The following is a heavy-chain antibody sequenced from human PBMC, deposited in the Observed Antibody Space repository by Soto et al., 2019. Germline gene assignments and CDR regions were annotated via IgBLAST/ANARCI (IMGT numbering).Heavy chain of an antibody. D-gene: IGHD2-8*01. CDR2: VNNGGGGT. Sequence: EVLLLDSGGGLVQPGGSLRLSCAASGFTFSNYAMTWVRQAPGKGPEWISTVNNGGGGTYYADSVKGRFTISRDNSKNTLYVPVSSLRAEDTAVYYGAKEMLWRGIDYWGQGILVTVSS. J-gene: IGHJ4*02. CDR3: AKEMLWRGIDY. CDR1: GFTFSNYA. V-gene: IGHV3-23*01.